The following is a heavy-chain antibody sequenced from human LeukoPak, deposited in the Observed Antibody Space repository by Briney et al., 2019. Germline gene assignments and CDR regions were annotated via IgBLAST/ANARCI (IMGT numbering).Heavy chain of an antibody. V-gene: IGHV4-59*01. Sequence: SETLSLTCTVSGGSISSYYWSWIRQPPGKGLEWIGYIYYSGSTHYNPSLKSRVTISVDTSKNQFSLKLSSVTAADTAVYYCARVRYSDTLTGYYGDGYLDYWGQGTLVTVSS. J-gene: IGHJ4*02. D-gene: IGHD3-9*01. CDR3: ARVRYSDTLTGYYGDGYLDY. CDR1: GGSISSYY. CDR2: IYYSGST.